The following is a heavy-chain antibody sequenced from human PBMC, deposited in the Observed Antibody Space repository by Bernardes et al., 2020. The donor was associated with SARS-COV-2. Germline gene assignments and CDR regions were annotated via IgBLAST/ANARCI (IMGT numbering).Heavy chain of an antibody. J-gene: IGHJ4*02. V-gene: IGHV3-48*03. CDR1: GFTFSSYE. CDR2: ISSSGSTI. Sequence: GGSLRLSCAASGFTFSSYEMNWVRQAPGKGLEWVSYISSSGSTIYYADSVKGRFTISRDNAKNSLYLQMNSLRAEDTAVYYCARGVGAEISSSSHNYWGQGTLVTVSS. CDR3: ARGVGAEISSSSHNY. D-gene: IGHD6-6*01.